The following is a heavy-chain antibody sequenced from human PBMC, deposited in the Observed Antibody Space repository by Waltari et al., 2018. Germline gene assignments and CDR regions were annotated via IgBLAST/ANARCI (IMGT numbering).Heavy chain of an antibody. J-gene: IGHJ5*02. D-gene: IGHD4-17*01. CDR1: GFTFSSYS. V-gene: IGHV3-48*01. CDR2: ISSSSSTI. CDR3: ARLLRIPTSSIT. Sequence: EVQLVDYGGGVVQPGGCLRLSGAASGFTFSSYSMNWLRPAPGKGLEWVSYISSSSSTIYYADSVKGRFTISRDNAKNSLSLQMNSLRAEDTAVYYCARLLRIPTSSITWGQGTLVTVSS.